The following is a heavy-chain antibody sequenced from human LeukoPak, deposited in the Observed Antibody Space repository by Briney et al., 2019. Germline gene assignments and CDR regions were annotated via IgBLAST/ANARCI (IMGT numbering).Heavy chain of an antibody. Sequence: PGRSLRLSCEASGFTFSDYYMSWIRQAPGKGLEWVSYISNRDSYTNYADSVKGRLTISRDNAKNSLYLQMNSLRAEDTAVYYCAKEGSSGLYFDYWGQGILVTVSS. J-gene: IGHJ4*02. CDR3: AKEGSSGLYFDY. CDR2: ISNRDSYT. D-gene: IGHD6-19*01. CDR1: GFTFSDYY. V-gene: IGHV3-11*06.